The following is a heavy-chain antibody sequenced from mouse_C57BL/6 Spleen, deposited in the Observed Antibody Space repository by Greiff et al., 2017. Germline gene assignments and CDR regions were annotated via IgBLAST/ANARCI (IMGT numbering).Heavy chain of an antibody. CDR1: GYTFTSYW. CDR2: IDPSDSYT. Sequence: QVQLQQPGAELVMPGASVKLSCKASGYTFTSYWMHWVKQRPGQGLEWIGEIDPSDSYTNYNQKFKGKSTLTVDKSSSTAYMQLSSLTSEDSAVYDGAREDNYSNYGAMDYWGQGTSVTVSS. J-gene: IGHJ4*01. V-gene: IGHV1-69*01. D-gene: IGHD2-5*01. CDR3: AREDNYSNYGAMDY.